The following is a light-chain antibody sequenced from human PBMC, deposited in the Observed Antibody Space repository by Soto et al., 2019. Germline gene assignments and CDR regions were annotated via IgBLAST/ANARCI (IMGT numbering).Light chain of an antibody. J-gene: IGKJ4*01. Sequence: EIVMTQSPATLSMSPGERATLSCRASQSISTKVAWYQQKPGQAPRLLIYGASTRATGVPARFSGSGSGTEFTLSISSLQSEHFAVYHCQQYNSLPLPFGGGTKVDI. CDR2: GAS. V-gene: IGKV3-15*01. CDR1: QSISTK. CDR3: QQYNSLPLP.